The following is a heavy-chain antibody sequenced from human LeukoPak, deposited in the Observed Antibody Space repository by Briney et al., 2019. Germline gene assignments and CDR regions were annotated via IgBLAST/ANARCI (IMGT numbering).Heavy chain of an antibody. CDR1: GFTFSSHA. J-gene: IGHJ4*02. CDR2: MSGSGNSI. CDR3: AKSDPYDSSGYYRSYYFDY. Sequence: GSLRLSCAASGFTFSSHALSWVRQAPGKGLEWVSTMSGSGNSIYYADSVKGRFTISRDNSKNTLYLQMNSLRAEDTAVYYCAKSDPYDSSGYYRSYYFDYWGQGTLVTVSS. V-gene: IGHV3-23*01. D-gene: IGHD3-22*01.